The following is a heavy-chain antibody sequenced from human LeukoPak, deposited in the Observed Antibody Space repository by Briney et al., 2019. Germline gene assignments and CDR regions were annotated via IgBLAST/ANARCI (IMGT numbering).Heavy chain of an antibody. D-gene: IGHD3-3*01. J-gene: IGHJ4*02. CDR2: INSDGSST. Sequence: PGGSLRLSCAASGFTFSSYWMHWVRQAPGKGLVWVSRINSDGSSTSYADSVKGRFTISRGNAKNTLYLQMNSLRAEDTAVYYCARGYDFWSGYYNYWGQGTLVTVSS. V-gene: IGHV3-74*01. CDR3: ARGYDFWSGYYNY. CDR1: GFTFSSYW.